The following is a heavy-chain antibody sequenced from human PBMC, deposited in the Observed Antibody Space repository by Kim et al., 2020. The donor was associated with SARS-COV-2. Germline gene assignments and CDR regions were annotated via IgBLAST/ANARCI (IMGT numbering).Heavy chain of an antibody. J-gene: IGHJ6*02. Sequence: SETLSLTCTVSGGSISSSSYYWGWIRQPPGKGLEWIGSIYYSGSTYYNPSLKSRVTISVDTSKNQFSLKLSSVTAADTAVYYCARLRLMVRGVIKGLYYGMDVWGQGTTVTVSS. V-gene: IGHV4-39*01. CDR3: ARLRLMVRGVIKGLYYGMDV. D-gene: IGHD3-10*01. CDR1: GGSISSSSYY. CDR2: IYYSGST.